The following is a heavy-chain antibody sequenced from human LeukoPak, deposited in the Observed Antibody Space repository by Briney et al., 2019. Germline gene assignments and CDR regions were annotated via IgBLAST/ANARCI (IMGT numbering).Heavy chain of an antibody. D-gene: IGHD3-9*01. CDR3: ARGLWYYDILTGYHNWFDP. CDR2: INHSGST. V-gene: IGHV4-34*01. CDR1: GGSFSGYY. Sequence: SETLSLTCAVYGGSFSGYYWSWIRQPPGKGLEWIGEINHSGSTNYNPSLKSRVTISVDTSKNQFSLKLSSVTAADTAVYYCARGLWYYDILTGYHNWFDPWGQGTLVTVSS. J-gene: IGHJ5*02.